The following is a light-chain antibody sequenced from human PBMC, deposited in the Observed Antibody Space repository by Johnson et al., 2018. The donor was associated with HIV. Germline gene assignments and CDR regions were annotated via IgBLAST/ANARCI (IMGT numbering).Light chain of an antibody. Sequence: QSVLTQPPSVSAAPGQQVTISCSGSSSNIADNYVSWYQQLPGTAPKLLIFDNNDRPSGIPDRFSASKSGTSATLGITGLQTGDEADYYCGTWDSSLSAGVFGTGTKVTVL. CDR1: SSNIADNY. J-gene: IGLJ1*01. V-gene: IGLV1-51*01. CDR2: DNN. CDR3: GTWDSSLSAGV.